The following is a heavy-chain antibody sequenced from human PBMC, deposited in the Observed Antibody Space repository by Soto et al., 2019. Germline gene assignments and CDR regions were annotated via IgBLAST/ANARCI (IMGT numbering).Heavy chain of an antibody. D-gene: IGHD2-21*02. CDR1: GGSISSYY. J-gene: IGHJ6*02. CDR3: ARDLWGYCGADCYPLDV. Sequence: SETLSLTCSVSGGSISSYYWSWIRQPPGKGLEWIGYMYNTGSTIYNPSLKSRVTISVDTSKNQFSLKLNSVTAADTAVYYCARDLWGYCGADCYPLDVWGQGTTVT. CDR2: MYNTGST. V-gene: IGHV4-59*01.